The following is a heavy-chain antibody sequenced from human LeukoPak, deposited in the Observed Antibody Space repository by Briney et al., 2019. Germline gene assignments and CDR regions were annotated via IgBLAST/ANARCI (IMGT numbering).Heavy chain of an antibody. CDR2: IYYSGST. Sequence: PSETLSLTCTYSAGSINSGIFYWGWIRQPPGKGLEWIGSIYYSGSTYYNPSLESRVTVSLDKSKNQLSLNLTSVTAADTAVYYCYREDGAFSTFGYWGQGTLVTVLS. J-gene: IGHJ4*02. CDR1: AGSINSGIFY. D-gene: IGHD5-24*01. V-gene: IGHV4-39*07. CDR3: YREDGAFSTFGY.